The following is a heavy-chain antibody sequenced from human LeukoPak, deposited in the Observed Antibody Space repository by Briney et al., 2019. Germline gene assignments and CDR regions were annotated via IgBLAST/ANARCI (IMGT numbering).Heavy chain of an antibody. CDR3: ARELGDIVVVVAADAFDI. CDR2: MSPNSGNT. V-gene: IGHV1-8*01. J-gene: IGHJ3*02. D-gene: IGHD2-15*01. CDR1: GYTFTSYD. Sequence: ASVKISCTASGYTFTSYDINWMRQATGQGLEWMGWMSPNSGNTGYAQKFQGGVTMTRDTSISTAYMELSSLTSEDTAVYYCARELGDIVVVVAADAFDIWGQGTMVTVSS.